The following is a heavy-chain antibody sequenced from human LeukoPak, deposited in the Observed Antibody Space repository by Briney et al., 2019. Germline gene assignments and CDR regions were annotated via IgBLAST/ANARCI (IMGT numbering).Heavy chain of an antibody. CDR2: IYYSGST. V-gene: IGHV4-30-4*08. CDR1: GGSISSGDYY. CDR3: AREVGAIPS. D-gene: IGHD1-26*01. Sequence: SETLSLTCTVSGGSISSGDYYWSWIRQPPRKGLEWIGYIYYSGSTYYNPSLKSRVTISVDTSKNQFSLKLSSATAADTAVYYCAREVGAIPSWGQGTLVTVSS. J-gene: IGHJ4*02.